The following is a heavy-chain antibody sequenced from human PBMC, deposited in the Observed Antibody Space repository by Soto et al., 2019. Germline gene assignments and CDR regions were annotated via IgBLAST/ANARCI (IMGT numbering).Heavy chain of an antibody. J-gene: IGHJ4*02. V-gene: IGHV3-48*01. D-gene: IGHD3-10*01. CDR1: GFTFSTYN. Sequence: EVQLVESGGGLVQPGGSLRLSCAASGFTFSTYNMNWVRQAPGMGLEWISYISSSSSTKYYADSVEGRFTISRDNAGNSLYLQLNTLRAEDTAVYYCARKLSGSGNHYFDYWGQGTLVAVSS. CDR3: ARKLSGSGNHYFDY. CDR2: ISSSSSTK.